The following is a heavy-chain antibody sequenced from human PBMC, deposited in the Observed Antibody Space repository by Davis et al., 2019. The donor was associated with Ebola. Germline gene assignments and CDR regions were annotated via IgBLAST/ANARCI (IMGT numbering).Heavy chain of an antibody. CDR1: GYTFTGYY. Sequence: ASVKVSCKASGYTFTGYYMHWVRQAPGQGLEWMGWINPNSGDTNYAQKLRGRVTMTTDTSTSTAYMELRSLRSDDTAVYYCARVNGGVNPLYYYYYGMDVWGQGTTVTVSS. D-gene: IGHD2-8*01. CDR2: INPNSGDT. V-gene: IGHV1-2*02. J-gene: IGHJ6*02. CDR3: ARVNGGVNPLYYYYYGMDV.